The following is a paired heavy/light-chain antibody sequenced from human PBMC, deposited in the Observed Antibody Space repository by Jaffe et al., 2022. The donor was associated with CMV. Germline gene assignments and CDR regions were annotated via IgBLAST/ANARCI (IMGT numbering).Heavy chain of an antibody. Sequence: QVTLRESGPALVKPTQTLTLTCTFSGFSLTTNGMCVSWIRQSPGKALEWLARIDWDDDAYYNTSLRSRLTISKDTSKNQVILTMTNMDPVDTATYYCARASCNQRSPFDPWGQGTQVTVSS. CDR2: IDWDDDA. D-gene: IGHD1-1*01. CDR1: GFSLTTNGMC. V-gene: IGHV2-70*15. J-gene: IGHJ5*02. CDR3: ARASCNQRSPFDP.
Light chain of an antibody. Sequence: SYVLTQAPTVSVAPGRTATITCGGINIGVNSVHWYQQKPGQAPVVVIKYDSDRPSGVPERFSGSNSGNTATLTISRVEAGDEADYYCQVWDVITGQAAFGGGTKVTVL. V-gene: IGLV3-21*04. CDR3: QVWDVITGQAA. CDR1: NIGVNS. CDR2: YDS. J-gene: IGLJ2*01.